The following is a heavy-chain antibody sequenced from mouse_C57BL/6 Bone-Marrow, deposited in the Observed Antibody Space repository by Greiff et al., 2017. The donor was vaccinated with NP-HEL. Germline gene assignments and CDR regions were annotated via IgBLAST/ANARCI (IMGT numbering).Heavy chain of an antibody. V-gene: IGHV1-63*01. J-gene: IGHJ1*03. CDR1: GYTFTNYW. Sequence: QVQLQQSGAELVRPGTSVKMSCKASGYTFTNYWIGWAKQRPEHGLEWIGDIYPGGGYTNYNEKFKGKATLTADKSSSTAYMQFSSLTSEDSAIYYCARCGSSYVPYFDVWGTGTTVTVSS. CDR3: ARCGSSYVPYFDV. D-gene: IGHD1-1*01. CDR2: IYPGGGYT.